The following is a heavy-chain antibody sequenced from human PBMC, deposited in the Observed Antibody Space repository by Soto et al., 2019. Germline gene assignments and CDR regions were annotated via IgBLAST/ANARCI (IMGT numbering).Heavy chain of an antibody. V-gene: IGHV1-46*03. CDR2: MNPSDGST. J-gene: IGHJ3*02. Sequence: QVRLVQSGAEVKKPGASVKVSCKASGYTFTSYYLHWVRQAPGQGLVWMGIMNPSDGSTSYTQKFQGRVTMTRDTSTSTVYMEMSSLRSEDTAVYYCVRSPVSDAFDIWGQGTMVTVSS. CDR1: GYTFTSYY. CDR3: VRSPVSDAFDI.